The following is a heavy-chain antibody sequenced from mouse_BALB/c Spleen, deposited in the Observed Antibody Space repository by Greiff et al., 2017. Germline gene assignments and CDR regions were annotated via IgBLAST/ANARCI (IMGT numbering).Heavy chain of an antibody. D-gene: IGHD2-4*01. CDR3: AMITTAFAY. Sequence: VQLKESGAELVKPGASVKLSCTASGFNIKDTYMHWVKQRPEQGLEWIGRIDPANGNTKYDPKFQGKATITADTSSNTAYLQLSSLTSEDTAVYYCAMITTAFAYWGQGTLVTVSA. J-gene: IGHJ3*01. CDR1: GFNIKDTY. CDR2: IDPANGNT. V-gene: IGHV14-3*02.